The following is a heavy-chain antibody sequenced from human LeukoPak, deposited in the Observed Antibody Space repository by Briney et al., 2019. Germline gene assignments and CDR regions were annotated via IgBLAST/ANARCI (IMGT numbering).Heavy chain of an antibody. CDR3: ARGGGCSSTSCYAGGVNWFDP. CDR1: GGSFSGYY. V-gene: IGHV4-34*01. J-gene: IGHJ5*02. D-gene: IGHD2-2*01. Sequence: SETLSLTCAVYGGSFSGYYWSWIRQPPGKGLEWIGEINHSGSTNYNPSLKSRVTISVDTSKNQFSLKLSSATAADTAVYYCARGGGCSSTSCYAGGVNWFDPWGQGTLVTVSS. CDR2: INHSGST.